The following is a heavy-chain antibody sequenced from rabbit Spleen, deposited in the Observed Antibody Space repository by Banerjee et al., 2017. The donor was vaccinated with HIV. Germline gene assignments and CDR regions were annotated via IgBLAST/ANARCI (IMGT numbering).Heavy chain of an antibody. Sequence: QSLEESGGDLVKPGASLTLTCTASGFSFSSSYYMCWVRQAPGKGLELIACIYTGSGRTYYASWAKGRFTISKTSSTTVTLQMTSLTAADTATYFCARDTASSFSSYGMDLWGPGTLVTVS. D-gene: IGHD8-1*01. V-gene: IGHV1S40*01. CDR3: ARDTASSFSSYGMDL. J-gene: IGHJ6*01. CDR2: IYTGSGRT. CDR1: GFSFSSSYY.